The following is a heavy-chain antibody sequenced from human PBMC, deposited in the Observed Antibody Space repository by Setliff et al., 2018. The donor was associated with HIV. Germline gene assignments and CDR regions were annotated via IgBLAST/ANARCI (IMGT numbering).Heavy chain of an antibody. D-gene: IGHD3-22*01. V-gene: IGHV4-61*10. CDR1: GGSISSGIYY. CDR2: IYYSGTT. J-gene: IGHJ4*02. Sequence: SETLSLTCTVSGGSISSGIYYWSWIRQPAGKGLEWIGYIYYSGTTNYNPSLKSRVSMSVDTSKNQFSLRLSSVTAADTAVYYCARKYLVNVFDYWGQGMLVTVSS. CDR3: ARKYLVNVFDY.